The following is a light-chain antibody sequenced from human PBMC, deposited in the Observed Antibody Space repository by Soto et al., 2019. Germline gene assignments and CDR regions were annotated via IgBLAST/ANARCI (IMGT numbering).Light chain of an antibody. CDR3: QQYQNSPRT. V-gene: IGKV3-11*01. J-gene: IGKJ1*01. CDR2: DTS. Sequence: EIVLTQSPATLSLSPGERATLSCRASQNINSYLAWYQQRPGQAPRLLIYDTSKRATGIPDRFSGSGSGTDFTLTISRLEPEDFAVYYCQQYQNSPRTFGQGTKVDIK. CDR1: QNINSY.